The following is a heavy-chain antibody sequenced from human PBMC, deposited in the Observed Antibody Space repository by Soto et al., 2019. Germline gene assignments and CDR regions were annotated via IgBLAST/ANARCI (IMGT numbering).Heavy chain of an antibody. V-gene: IGHV1-18*01. CDR1: GYTFTSYG. D-gene: IGHD2-2*01. CDR2: IIAYNGKT. J-gene: IGHJ5*02. Sequence: ASVKVSCKASGYTFTSYGISWVRQAPGQGLEWMGWIIAYNGKTNYAQKLQGRVTMTTDTSTSTAYMELRSLRSDDTAVYYCARDRVCSSTSCYEAWFDPWGQGTLVTVSS. CDR3: ARDRVCSSTSCYEAWFDP.